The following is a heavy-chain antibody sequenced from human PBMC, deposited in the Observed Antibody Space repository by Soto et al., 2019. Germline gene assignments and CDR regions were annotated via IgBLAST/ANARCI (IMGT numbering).Heavy chain of an antibody. D-gene: IGHD3-22*01. V-gene: IGHV3-48*04. Sequence: PGGSLRLSCAASGFTFSSYWMSWVRQAPGKGLEWVSYISSSGSTIYYADSVKGRFTISRDNAKNSLYLQMNSLRAEDTAVYYCARSHLYYDSSGYPDYWGQGTLVTVSS. CDR3: ARSHLYYDSSGYPDY. J-gene: IGHJ4*02. CDR1: GFTFSSYW. CDR2: ISSSGSTI.